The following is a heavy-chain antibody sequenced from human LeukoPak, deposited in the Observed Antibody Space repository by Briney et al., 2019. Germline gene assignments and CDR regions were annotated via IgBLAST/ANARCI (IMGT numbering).Heavy chain of an antibody. D-gene: IGHD1-26*01. J-gene: IGHJ4*02. Sequence: GGSLRLSCAGSGFIFKTYALGWVRQAPGKGLEWVSAISGSGANTDYAHFVKGRFVISRDNSKNTLYLQMNSLRAEDTAVYYCARDLYSGSSPFDYWGQGTPVTVSS. CDR2: ISGSGANT. CDR1: GFIFKTYA. V-gene: IGHV3-23*01. CDR3: ARDLYSGSSPFDY.